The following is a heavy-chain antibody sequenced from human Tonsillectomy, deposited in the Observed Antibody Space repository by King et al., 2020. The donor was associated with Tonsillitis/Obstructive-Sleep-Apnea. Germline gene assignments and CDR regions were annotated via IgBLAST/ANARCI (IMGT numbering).Heavy chain of an antibody. V-gene: IGHV3-53*01. CDR3: AREAGTYPYYYYYMDV. J-gene: IGHJ6*03. Sequence: VQLVESGGGLIQPGGSLRLSCAASGFTVSSNYMSWVRQAPGKGLEWVAIIYSGGSTYYAASVKGRFTISRDNSKNTRYLQTSSRRAEDSAVYYCAREAGTYPYYYYYMDVWGKGTTVTVSS. CDR1: GFTVSSNY. CDR2: IYSGGST. D-gene: IGHD6-19*01.